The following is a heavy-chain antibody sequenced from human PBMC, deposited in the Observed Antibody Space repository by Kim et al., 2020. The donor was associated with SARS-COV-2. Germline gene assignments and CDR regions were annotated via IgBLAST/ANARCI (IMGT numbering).Heavy chain of an antibody. Sequence: SETLSLTCTVSGGSISSHYWSWIRQPPGKGLEWIGYIYYSGTTNYDPSLKSRVTISVDTSRNQFSLKLSSVTAADTAVYYCARFRSTWDLDFWGQGTLVT. J-gene: IGHJ4*02. D-gene: IGHD1-26*01. CDR3: ARFRSTWDLDF. CDR1: GGSISSHY. V-gene: IGHV4-59*08. CDR2: IYYSGTT.